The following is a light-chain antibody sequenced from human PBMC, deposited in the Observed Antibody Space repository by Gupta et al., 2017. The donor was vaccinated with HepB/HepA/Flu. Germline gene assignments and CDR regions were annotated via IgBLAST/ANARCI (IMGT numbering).Light chain of an antibody. V-gene: IGLV2-8*01. CDR3: SSYAGSIRYV. CDR2: EVS. J-gene: IGLJ1*01. CDR1: SSDVGGYNY. Sequence: QSALTQPPSASGPPGQSVTISCPGTSSDVGGYNYVSWYQQHPGKAPKLMIYEVSKRPSGVPDRFSGSKSGNTASLTVSGLQAEDEADYYCSSYAGSIRYVFGTGTKVTVL.